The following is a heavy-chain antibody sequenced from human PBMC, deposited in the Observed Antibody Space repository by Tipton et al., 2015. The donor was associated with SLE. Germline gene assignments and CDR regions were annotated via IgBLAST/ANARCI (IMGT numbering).Heavy chain of an antibody. CDR2: IKQDGSEK. Sequence: SLRLSCAASGFTFSSYWMSWVRQAPGKGLEWVANIKQDGSEKYYVGSVKGRFTISRDNAKNSLYLQMNSLRAEDTAVYYCAVEKDGYNNYFDYWGQGTLVTVSS. V-gene: IGHV3-7*01. J-gene: IGHJ4*02. D-gene: IGHD5-24*01. CDR3: AVEKDGYNNYFDY. CDR1: GFTFSSYW.